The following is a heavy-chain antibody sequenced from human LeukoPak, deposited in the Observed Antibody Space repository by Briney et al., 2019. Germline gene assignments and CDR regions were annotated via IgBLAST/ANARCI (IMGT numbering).Heavy chain of an antibody. CDR1: GFTFSSYA. D-gene: IGHD3-10*01. CDR3: AKRPSEYYYGSGSYYFIDY. CDR2: IGGSGGST. J-gene: IGHJ4*02. Sequence: GGSLRLSCAASGFTFSSYAMSWVRQAPGKGLEWVSAIGGSGGSTYYADSVKGRFTISRDNSKNTLYLQMNSLRAEDTAVYYCAKRPSEYYYGSGSYYFIDYWGQGTLVTVSS. V-gene: IGHV3-23*01.